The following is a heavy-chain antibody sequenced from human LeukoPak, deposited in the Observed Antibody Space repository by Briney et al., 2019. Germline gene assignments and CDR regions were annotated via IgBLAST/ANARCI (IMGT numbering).Heavy chain of an antibody. CDR3: AREEAAAGRSIDY. CDR2: IYTSGFT. V-gene: IGHV4-4*07. D-gene: IGHD6-13*01. Sequence: SETLSLTCTVSGGSISSYFWTWIRQPAGKGLEWVGHIYTSGFTTYNPSLMGRLTMSVDTSKNQFSLKLSSVTAADTAVYYCAREEAAAGRSIDYWGQGTLVTVSS. J-gene: IGHJ4*02. CDR1: GGSISSYF.